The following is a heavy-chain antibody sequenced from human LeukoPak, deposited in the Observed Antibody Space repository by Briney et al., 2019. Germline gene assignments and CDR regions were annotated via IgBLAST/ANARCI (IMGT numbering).Heavy chain of an antibody. CDR3: ARGPTYYYDSSGYSFFFQH. Sequence: SETLSLTCAVYGGSFSGYYWSWIRQPPGKGLEWIGEINHSGSTNYNPSLKSRVTISVDTSKNQFSLILSSVTAADTAVYYCARGPTYYYDSSGYSFFFQHWGQGTLVTVSS. V-gene: IGHV4-34*01. J-gene: IGHJ1*01. D-gene: IGHD3-22*01. CDR1: GGSFSGYY. CDR2: INHSGST.